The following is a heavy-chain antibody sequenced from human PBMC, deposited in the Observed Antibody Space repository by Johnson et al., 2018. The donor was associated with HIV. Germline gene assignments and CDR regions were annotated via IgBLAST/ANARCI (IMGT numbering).Heavy chain of an antibody. V-gene: IGHV3-30-3*01. Sequence: QVQLVESGGGVVQPGRSLRLSCAASGFTFSSYAMHWVRQAPGKGLEWVAVISYDGSNKYYADSVKGCFTISRDNSKNTRYLQMNSLRAEDTAVYYCARDDSSGWYGLGAFDIWGQGTMVTVSS. J-gene: IGHJ3*02. CDR3: ARDDSSGWYGLGAFDI. D-gene: IGHD6-19*01. CDR1: GFTFSSYA. CDR2: ISYDGSNK.